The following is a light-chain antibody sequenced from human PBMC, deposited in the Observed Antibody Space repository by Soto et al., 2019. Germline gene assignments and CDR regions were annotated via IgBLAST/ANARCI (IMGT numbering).Light chain of an antibody. V-gene: IGKV3-11*01. CDR3: QQRGNWPPTWT. CDR2: DAS. J-gene: IGKJ1*01. CDR1: QSIGYY. Sequence: VVLTQSPSTRSLSLWERGTLSCSASQSIGYYLAWYQEKPGQPPRLLIYDASIRATGIPARFSGSGSGTEFTLTISSLEPEDLAVYYCQQRGNWPPTWTFGQGTNVDIK.